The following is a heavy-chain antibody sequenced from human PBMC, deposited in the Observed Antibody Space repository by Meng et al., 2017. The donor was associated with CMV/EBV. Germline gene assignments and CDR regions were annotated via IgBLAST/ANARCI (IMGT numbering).Heavy chain of an antibody. CDR2: INPNSGGT. Sequence: QGQLVLSGAEVEKPGASVKVSCKASGYTFTGYYMHWVRQAPGQGLEWMGWINPNSGGTNYAQKFQGRVTMTRDTSISTAYMELSRLRSDDTAVYYCARTPSYSGSQRPFDYWGQGTLVTVSS. D-gene: IGHD1-26*01. CDR3: ARTPSYSGSQRPFDY. J-gene: IGHJ4*02. V-gene: IGHV1-2*02. CDR1: GYTFTGYY.